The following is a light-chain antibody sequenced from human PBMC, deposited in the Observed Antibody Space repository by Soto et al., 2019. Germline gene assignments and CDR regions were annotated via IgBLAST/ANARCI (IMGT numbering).Light chain of an antibody. CDR1: QSVSSN. V-gene: IGKV3-15*01. J-gene: IGKJ2*01. Sequence: EIVMTQSPATLSVSPGERATLSCSASQSVSSNLAWYQQKPGQAPRLLIYVASTRATGIPARFSCSRSGTEFTLTINSLQSEDFAVYYCQQYNNWPPYTFGQWPKMEIK. CDR2: VAS. CDR3: QQYNNWPPYT.